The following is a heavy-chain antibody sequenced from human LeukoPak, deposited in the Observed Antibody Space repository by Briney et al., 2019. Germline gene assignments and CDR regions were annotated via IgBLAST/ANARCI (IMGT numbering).Heavy chain of an antibody. Sequence: PGGSLRLSCAASGFTFSSFWMSWVRQAPRKGLEWVANIKQDGSEKYYVDSVKGRFTISRDNARNSLYLQMNSLRAEDTAVYYCVRDVRRYYADYWGQGTLVTVSS. V-gene: IGHV3-7*01. CDR3: VRDVRRYYADY. CDR1: GFTFSSFW. J-gene: IGHJ4*02. D-gene: IGHD3-3*01. CDR2: IKQDGSEK.